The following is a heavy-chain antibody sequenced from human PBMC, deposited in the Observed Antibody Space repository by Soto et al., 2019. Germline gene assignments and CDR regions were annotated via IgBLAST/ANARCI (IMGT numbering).Heavy chain of an antibody. J-gene: IGHJ4*02. V-gene: IGHV4-31*03. CDR2: IYYSGST. D-gene: IGHD2-15*01. Sequence: PSETLSLTSTVSGGSISSGGYYWSWIRQHPGKGLEWLGYIYYSGSTYYNPSLKSRVTISVDTSKNQFSLKLSSVTAADTAVYYCARAHRVCSGGSCYSDGYFDDWGQGTLVTVSS. CDR1: GGSISSGGYY. CDR3: ARAHRVCSGGSCYSDGYFDD.